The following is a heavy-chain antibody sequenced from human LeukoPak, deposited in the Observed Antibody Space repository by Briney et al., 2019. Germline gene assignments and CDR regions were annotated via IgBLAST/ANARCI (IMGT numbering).Heavy chain of an antibody. CDR2: IIPIFGTA. V-gene: IGHV1-69*06. Sequence: GSSVKVSCKASGGTFSSYAISWVRQAPGQGLEWMGGIIPIFGTANYAQKFQGRVTITADKSTSTAYMELSSLRSEDTAVYYCARGVVVAGIPWAPYYFDYWGQGTLVTVSS. CDR3: ARGVVVAGIPWAPYYFDY. J-gene: IGHJ4*02. D-gene: IGHD2-15*01. CDR1: GGTFSSYA.